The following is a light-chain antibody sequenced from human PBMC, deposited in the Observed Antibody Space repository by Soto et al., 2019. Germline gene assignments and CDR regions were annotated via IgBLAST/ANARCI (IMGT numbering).Light chain of an antibody. V-gene: IGKV2-28*01. CDR2: FGS. CDR3: MQALQTPIT. Sequence: DIVMTQSPLSLPVTPGEPASIACWSSQSLLHTNAKNYLNWYLQKPGQSPQLLIYFGSNRAPGVXDXXSASGSGTDFTLKTSRVEAEDVGVYYCMQALQTPITFGPGTKVDLK. CDR1: QSLLHTNAKNY. J-gene: IGKJ3*01.